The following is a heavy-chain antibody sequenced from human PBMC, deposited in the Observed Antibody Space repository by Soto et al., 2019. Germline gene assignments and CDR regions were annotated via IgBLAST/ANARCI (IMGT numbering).Heavy chain of an antibody. V-gene: IGHV1-18*03. CDR1: GYKFSSYG. Sequence: QVQLVQSGAEVKKPGASVKVSCKASGYKFSSYGISWVRQAPGQGLEWMGWISAYTGNTNYAQKLQGRVTMTTDTTTSTAYMELRGVRSDDMAVYYCARNPKDGYPAIGMDVWGQGTTVTVSS. J-gene: IGHJ6*02. CDR3: ARNPKDGYPAIGMDV. CDR2: ISAYTGNT. D-gene: IGHD5-12*01.